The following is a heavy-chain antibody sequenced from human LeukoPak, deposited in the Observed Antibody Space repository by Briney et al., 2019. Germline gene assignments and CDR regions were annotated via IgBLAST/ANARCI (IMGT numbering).Heavy chain of an antibody. CDR2: ISSNGISP. J-gene: IGHJ6*02. Sequence: PGGSLRLSGAAPGFTFSDFAMHWLRQAPGKGLEYVSTISSNGISPYYANSVKGRFTISRDNSKNTVFLQMGSLRADDTAVYYCVRAHSIHNYHYGIDVWGHGTTVTVSS. D-gene: IGHD3-3*01. V-gene: IGHV3-64*01. CDR3: VRAHSIHNYHYGIDV. CDR1: GFTFSDFA.